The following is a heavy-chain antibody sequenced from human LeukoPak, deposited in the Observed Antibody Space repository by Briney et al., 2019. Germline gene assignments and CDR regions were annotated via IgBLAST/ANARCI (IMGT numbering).Heavy chain of an antibody. CDR1: GFTFSSYA. V-gene: IGHV3-64*01. Sequence: QSGGSLRLSCAASGFTFSSYAMHWVRQAPGKGLEYVSAISSNGGSTYYANSVKGRFTISRDNSKNTLYLQMGSLRAEDMAVYYCARAEGDSSGWRLLGYWGQGTLVTVSS. J-gene: IGHJ4*02. CDR3: ARAEGDSSGWRLLGY. D-gene: IGHD6-19*01. CDR2: ISSNGGST.